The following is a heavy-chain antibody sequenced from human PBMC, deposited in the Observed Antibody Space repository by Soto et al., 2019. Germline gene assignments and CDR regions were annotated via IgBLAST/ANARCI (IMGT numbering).Heavy chain of an antibody. CDR3: ARDQRGLLWFGEPPYYYGMDV. V-gene: IGHV4-30-2*01. CDR2: IYHSGST. CDR1: GGSISSGGYS. J-gene: IGHJ6*02. Sequence: PSKTLSLTCAVSGGSISSGGYSWSWIRQPPGKGLEWIGYIYHSGSTYYNPSLTSRVTISVDRSKNQFSLKLSSVTAADTAVYDCARDQRGLLWFGEPPYYYGMDVWGQGTTVTVSS. D-gene: IGHD3-10*01.